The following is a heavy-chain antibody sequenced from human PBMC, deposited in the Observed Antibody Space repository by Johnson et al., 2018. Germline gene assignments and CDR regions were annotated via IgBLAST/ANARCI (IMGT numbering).Heavy chain of an antibody. V-gene: IGHV3-30*03. CDR1: GFTFSSYG. Sequence: QVQLVQSGGGVVQPGRSLRLSCAASGFTFSSYGMHWVRQAPGKGLEWVAVISYDGSNKYYADSVKGRFSISRDNSKNTLFLQMNSLRAEDTAVYYCAGEGGSGGYYYASAEYFQHWGQGTLVTVSS. J-gene: IGHJ1*01. CDR3: AGEGGSGGYYYASAEYFQH. CDR2: ISYDGSNK. D-gene: IGHD3-22*01.